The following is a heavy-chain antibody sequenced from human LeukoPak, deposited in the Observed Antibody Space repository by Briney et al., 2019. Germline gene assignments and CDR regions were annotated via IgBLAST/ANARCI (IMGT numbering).Heavy chain of an antibody. Sequence: PGRSLRLSCAASGFTFDDYAMHWVRQAPGKGLEWVSGISWNSGSIGYADSVKGRFTISRDNAKNSLYPQMNSLRAEDTALYYCAKDRHYDSSGYLDYWGQGTLVTVSS. V-gene: IGHV3-9*01. CDR1: GFTFDDYA. D-gene: IGHD3-22*01. J-gene: IGHJ4*02. CDR2: ISWNSGSI. CDR3: AKDRHYDSSGYLDY.